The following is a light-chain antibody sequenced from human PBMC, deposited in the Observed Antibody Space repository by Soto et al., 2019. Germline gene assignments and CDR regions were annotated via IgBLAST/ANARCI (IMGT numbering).Light chain of an antibody. J-gene: IGLJ3*02. V-gene: IGLV1-40*01. Sequence: QPVLTQPPSVSGAPGQRVTISCTGSSSNIGAGYDVHWYQQLPGTAPKLLIYGNSNRPSGVPDRLSGSKSGTSASLAITGLQAEDEADYYCQSYDSSVSGRVVGGGTKPTVL. CDR3: QSYDSSVSGRV. CDR2: GNS. CDR1: SSNIGAGYD.